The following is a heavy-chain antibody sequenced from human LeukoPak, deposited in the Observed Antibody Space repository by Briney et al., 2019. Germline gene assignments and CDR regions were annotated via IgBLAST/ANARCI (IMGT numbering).Heavy chain of an antibody. V-gene: IGHV3-23*01. D-gene: IGHD2-15*01. CDR2: ISVSGNT. CDR3: AKAGRRLGYCSGGSCYSYYYYYYMDV. CDR1: GFTLSSYA. J-gene: IGHJ6*03. Sequence: GSLRLSCAASGFTLSSYAMSWVRQGPGKGLEWVSAISVSGNTYHADSVKGRFTISRDSSKNTLYLQMNSLRAEDTAVYYCAKAGRRLGYCSGGSCYSYYYYYYMDVWGKGTTVTISS.